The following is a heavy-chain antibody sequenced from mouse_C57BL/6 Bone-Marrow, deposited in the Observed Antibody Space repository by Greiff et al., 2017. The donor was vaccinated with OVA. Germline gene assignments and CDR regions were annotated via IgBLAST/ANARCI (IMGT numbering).Heavy chain of an antibody. J-gene: IGHJ2*01. CDR2: IYPSDSET. D-gene: IGHD1-1*01. CDR3: AREDYGSSYYFDY. Sequence: VQLQQPGAELVRPGSSVKLSCKASGYTFTSYWMDWVKQRPGQGLEWIGNIYPSDSETHYNQKFKDKATLTVDKSSSTAYMQLSSLTSEDSAVYYCAREDYGSSYYFDYWGQGTTLTVSS. CDR1: GYTFTSYW. V-gene: IGHV1-61*01.